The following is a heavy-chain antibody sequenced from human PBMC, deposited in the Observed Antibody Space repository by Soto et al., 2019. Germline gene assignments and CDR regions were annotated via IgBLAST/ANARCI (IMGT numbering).Heavy chain of an antibody. Sequence: PSETLSLTCTVSGVSISSRSYYWGWIRQPPGKGPEWIGSIYYSGITYYNPSLKSRVTISVDTSKNQFSLKLSSVTAADTAVYYCARQAGNGYNYKGYVAYWGQGTLVTVS. CDR3: ARQAGNGYNYKGYVAY. CDR1: GVSISSRSYY. V-gene: IGHV4-39*01. J-gene: IGHJ4*02. D-gene: IGHD5-12*01. CDR2: IYYSGIT.